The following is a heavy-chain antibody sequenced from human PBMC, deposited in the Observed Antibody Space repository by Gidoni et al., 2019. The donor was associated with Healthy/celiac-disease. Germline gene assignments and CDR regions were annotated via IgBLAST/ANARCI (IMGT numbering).Heavy chain of an antibody. V-gene: IGHV3-30-3*01. CDR1: GFTFSSYA. D-gene: IGHD3-3*01. Sequence: QVQLVESGGGVVQPGRSLRLSCSASGFTFSSYAMHWVRQAPGKGLEWVAVISDDGSNKYYADSVKGRFTISRDNSKNTLYLQMNSLRAEDTAVYYCARGRNYDFWSGYWMDVWGKGTTVTVSS. CDR2: ISDDGSNK. J-gene: IGHJ6*04. CDR3: ARGRNYDFWSGYWMDV.